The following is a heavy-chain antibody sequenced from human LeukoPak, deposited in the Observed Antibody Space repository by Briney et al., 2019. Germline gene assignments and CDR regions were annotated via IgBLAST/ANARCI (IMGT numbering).Heavy chain of an antibody. CDR1: GFIVSDNY. J-gene: IGHJ4*02. CDR2: IYSGGTT. V-gene: IGHV3-53*01. D-gene: IGHD5-24*01. Sequence: GGSLRLSCAGSGFIVSDNYMSWVRQAPGKGLEWVSVIYSGGTTYYADSVKGRFTISRDNSKNTLYLQMNSLTAEDTAVYYCARHWPHGRAPDGWLQTPFDYWGQGTLATVSS. CDR3: ARHWPHGRAPDGWLQTPFDY.